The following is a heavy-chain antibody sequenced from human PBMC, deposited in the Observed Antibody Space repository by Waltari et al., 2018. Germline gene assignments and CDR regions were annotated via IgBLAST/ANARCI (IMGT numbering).Heavy chain of an antibody. D-gene: IGHD3-3*01. CDR1: GFTFSSYA. Sequence: EVQLVESGGGLVQPGGSLRLSCAASGFTFSSYAMSWVRQAPGKGLVWVSAISGSGGSTYYADAVKGRFTISRDNSKNTLYLQMNSLRAEDTAVYYCAKARGLGELFGVVTSWGQGTLVTVSS. V-gene: IGHV3-23*04. CDR2: ISGSGGST. CDR3: AKARGLGELFGVVTS. J-gene: IGHJ4*02.